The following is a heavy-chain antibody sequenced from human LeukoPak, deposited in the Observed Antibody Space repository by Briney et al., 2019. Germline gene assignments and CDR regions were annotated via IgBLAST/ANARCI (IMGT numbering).Heavy chain of an antibody. D-gene: IGHD1-26*01. CDR3: ARVAVGATLYYYYYMDV. Sequence: SSVKVSCKASGGTFSSYAISWVRQAPGQGLEWMGGIIPIFGTANYAQKFQGRATITADESTSTAYMELSSLRSEDTAVYYCARVAVGATLYYYYYMDVWGKGTTVTVSS. CDR1: GGTFSSYA. J-gene: IGHJ6*03. V-gene: IGHV1-69*01. CDR2: IIPIFGTA.